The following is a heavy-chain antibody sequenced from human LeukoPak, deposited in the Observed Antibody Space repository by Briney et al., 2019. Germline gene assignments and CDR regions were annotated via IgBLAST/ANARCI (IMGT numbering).Heavy chain of an antibody. Sequence: RASVKVSCKASGYTFTSSGISWVRQAPGQGLEWMGWINTYNGNTNYAQKLQGRVTMTTDTPTSTAYMELRSLRSDDTAVYYCARDEQWLVPISRPFYVMDVWGQGTTVTVSS. CDR3: ARDEQWLVPISRPFYVMDV. J-gene: IGHJ6*02. D-gene: IGHD6-19*01. CDR2: INTYNGNT. CDR1: GYTFTSSG. V-gene: IGHV1-18*01.